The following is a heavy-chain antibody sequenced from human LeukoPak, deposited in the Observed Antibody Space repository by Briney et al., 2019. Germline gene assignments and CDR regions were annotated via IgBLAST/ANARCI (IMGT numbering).Heavy chain of an antibody. CDR1: GFTVSSNY. D-gene: IGHD5-18*01. CDR2: IYSGGST. V-gene: IGHV3-66*02. CDR3: ARDPKDTAMVYNYYYYMDV. J-gene: IGHJ6*03. Sequence: GGSLRLSCAASGFTVSSNYMSWVRQAPGKGREWVSVIYSGGSTYYADSVKGRFTISRDNSKNTMYLQMNSLRAEDTAVYYCARDPKDTAMVYNYYYYMDVWGKGTTVTVSS.